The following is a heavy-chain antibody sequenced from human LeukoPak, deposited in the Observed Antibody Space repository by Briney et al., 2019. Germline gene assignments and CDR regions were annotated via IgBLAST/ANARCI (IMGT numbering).Heavy chain of an antibody. D-gene: IGHD4-23*01. V-gene: IGHV4-4*07. CDR2: IYTSGST. J-gene: IGHJ3*02. Sequence: SETLSLTCTVSGGSISSYYWSWIRQPAGKGLEWIGRIYTSGSTNYNPSLKSRVTMSVDTSKNQFSLKLSSVTAADTAVYYCAREVVTPGWGAFDIWGQGTMVTVSS. CDR3: AREVVTPGWGAFDI. CDR1: GGSISSYY.